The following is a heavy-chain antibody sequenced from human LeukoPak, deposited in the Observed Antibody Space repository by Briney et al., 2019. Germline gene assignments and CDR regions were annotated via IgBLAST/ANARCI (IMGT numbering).Heavy chain of an antibody. V-gene: IGHV1-46*01. Sequence: ASVKVSCKASGYTFTSYYMHWVRQAPGQGLEWMGIINPSGGSTSYAQKFQGRVTITADESTSTAYMELSSLRSEDTAVYYCARGEWEHDYWGQGTLVTVSS. CDR1: GYTFTSYY. CDR3: ARGEWEHDY. CDR2: INPSGGST. J-gene: IGHJ4*02. D-gene: IGHD1-26*01.